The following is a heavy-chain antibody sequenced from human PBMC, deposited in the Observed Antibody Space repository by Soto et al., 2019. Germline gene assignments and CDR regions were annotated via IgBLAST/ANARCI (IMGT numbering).Heavy chain of an antibody. CDR1: GYNFAGYW. J-gene: IGHJ4*02. V-gene: IGHV5-51*01. Sequence: HGESLKISCKGSGYNFAGYWIAWVRQMPGKGLELMGIIYPSDSDTRYRPSFQGQVTISADKSISSAYLQWSSLRASDTAMYYCARGGVSTRTLDYWGQGSPVTVSS. CDR3: ARGGVSTRTLDY. D-gene: IGHD3-3*01. CDR2: IYPSDSDT.